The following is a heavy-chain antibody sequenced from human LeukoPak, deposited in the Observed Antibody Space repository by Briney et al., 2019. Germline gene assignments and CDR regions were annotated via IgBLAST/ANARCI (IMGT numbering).Heavy chain of an antibody. Sequence: SETLSLTCAVYGGSFSGYYWIWIRQPPGKGLEWIGEINHSGSTNYNPSLKSRVTISVDTSKNQFSLKLSSVTAADTAVYYCARGRIQLWLRTWFDPWGQGTLVTVSS. CDR1: GGSFSGYY. CDR3: ARGRIQLWLRTWFDP. D-gene: IGHD5-18*01. V-gene: IGHV4-34*01. CDR2: INHSGST. J-gene: IGHJ5*02.